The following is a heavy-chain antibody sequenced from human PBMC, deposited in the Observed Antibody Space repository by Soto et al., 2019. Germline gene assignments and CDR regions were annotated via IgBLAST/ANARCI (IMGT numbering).Heavy chain of an antibody. CDR1: GFIFTNYA. J-gene: IGHJ3*01. Sequence: GGSLRLSCAASGFIFTNYAMNWVRQAPGKGLEWFSVIGGRGNSAYYADSVQGRFTISRDNSKNTLSLQMSSLTADDTAIYYCVSEGRRSIDFLGRVNMVTV. V-gene: IGHV3-23*01. CDR3: VSEGRRSIDF. CDR2: IGGRGNSA.